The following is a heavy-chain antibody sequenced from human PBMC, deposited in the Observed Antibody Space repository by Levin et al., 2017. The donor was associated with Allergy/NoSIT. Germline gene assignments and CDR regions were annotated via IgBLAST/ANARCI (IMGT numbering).Heavy chain of an antibody. CDR3: ASISGGYNYHDMDV. V-gene: IGHV4-39*07. CDR2: IYYSGST. CDR1: GGSISSSSHY. Sequence: SQTLSLTCTVSGGSISSSSHYWAWIRQPPGKGLEWIGHIYYSGSTYTNPSLKSRVTMSVDTSKNQFSLKLSLVTAADTALFYCASISGGYNYHDMDVWGQGTSVTVSS. J-gene: IGHJ6*02. D-gene: IGHD3-10*01.